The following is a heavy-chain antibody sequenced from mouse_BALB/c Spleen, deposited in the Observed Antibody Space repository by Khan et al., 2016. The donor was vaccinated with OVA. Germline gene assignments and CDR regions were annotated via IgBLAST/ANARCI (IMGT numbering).Heavy chain of an antibody. CDR2: ISTYYGDV. V-gene: IGHV1S137*01. CDR1: GYTFTDYA. J-gene: IGHJ3*01. CDR3: ARGVKFAY. Sequence: QVQLQQSGAELVRPGVSVKISCKGSGYTFTDYAMHWVKQSHAKSLEWIGVISTYYGDVDYSQKFKGKATMTVDRSSSTAYMELARLTSEDSAIYYCARGVKFAYWGQGTLVTVS.